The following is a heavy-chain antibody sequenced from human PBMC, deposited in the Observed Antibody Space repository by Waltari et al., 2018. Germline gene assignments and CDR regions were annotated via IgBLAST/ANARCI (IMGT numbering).Heavy chain of an antibody. J-gene: IGHJ4*02. CDR1: AYNFSSYS. CDR3: ARGTPTPGDLLY. V-gene: IGHV1-46*01. D-gene: IGHD4-17*01. CDR2: INPSGGAT. Sequence: VKLEQSGAEVKKPGASVKLSCKAPAYNFSSYSLHWVRQAPGQGFEWMGVINPSGGATDYAQKFQARVTMTRDTSTSTVYMELSGLTSEDTAVYYCARGTPTPGDLLYWGQGSPVTVSA.